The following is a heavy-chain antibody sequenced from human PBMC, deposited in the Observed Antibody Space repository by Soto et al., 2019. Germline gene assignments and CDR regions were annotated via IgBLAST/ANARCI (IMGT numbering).Heavy chain of an antibody. CDR1: GYTFTSYA. CDR2: INAGNGNT. Sequence: ASVKVSCKASGYTFTSYAMHWVRQAPGQRLEWMGWINAGNGNTKYSQKFQGRVTITRDTSASTAYMELSSLRSEDTAVYYCEREYSNYLPFDYWGQGTLVTVSS. V-gene: IGHV1-3*01. J-gene: IGHJ4*02. D-gene: IGHD4-4*01. CDR3: EREYSNYLPFDY.